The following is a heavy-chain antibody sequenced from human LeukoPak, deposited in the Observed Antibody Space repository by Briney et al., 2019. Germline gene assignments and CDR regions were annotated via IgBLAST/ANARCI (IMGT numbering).Heavy chain of an antibody. V-gene: IGHV3-23*01. CDR2: LSRTGDYT. CDR1: GFSLSGCG. Sequence: GGSLRLSCAASGFSLSGCGMGRVRQAPGKGLEWVSTLSRTGDYTYYADSVKGRFSISRDNSKNTLYLQMASLRVEDTAIYYCAKLPAPGGDYVYFDSWGQGTLVTVSS. D-gene: IGHD3-16*01. J-gene: IGHJ4*02. CDR3: AKLPAPGGDYVYFDS.